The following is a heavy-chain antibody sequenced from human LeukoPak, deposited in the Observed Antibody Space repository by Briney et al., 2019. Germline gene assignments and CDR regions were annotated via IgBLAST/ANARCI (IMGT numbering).Heavy chain of an antibody. CDR3: ARGRYSGYRVWFDP. CDR2: INHSGST. Sequence: SETLSLTCAVYGGSFSGYYWNWIRQPPGKGLEWIGEINHSGSTNYNPSLKSRVTISVDTSKNQFSLKLSSVTAADTAVYYCARGRYSGYRVWFDPWGQGTLVTVSS. J-gene: IGHJ5*02. CDR1: GGSFSGYY. D-gene: IGHD5-12*01. V-gene: IGHV4-34*01.